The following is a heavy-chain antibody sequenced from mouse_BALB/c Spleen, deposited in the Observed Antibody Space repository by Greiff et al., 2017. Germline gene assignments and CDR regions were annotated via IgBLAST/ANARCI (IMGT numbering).Heavy chain of an antibody. CDR3: ARSGYYPDY. CDR2: INPGSGGT. Sequence: LQQSGAELVRPGTSVKVSCKASGYAFTNYLIEWVKQRPGQGLEWIGVINPGSGGTNYNEKFKGKATLTADKSSSTAYMQLSSLTSDDSAVYFCARSGYYPDYWGQGTTLTVSS. V-gene: IGHV1-54*01. CDR1: GYAFTNYL. J-gene: IGHJ2*01. D-gene: IGHD2-2*01.